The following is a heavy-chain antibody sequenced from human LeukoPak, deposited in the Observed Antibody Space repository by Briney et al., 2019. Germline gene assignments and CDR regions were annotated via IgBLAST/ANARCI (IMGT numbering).Heavy chain of an antibody. J-gene: IGHJ3*02. CDR2: INPNSGGT. CDR1: GYTFTGYY. V-gene: IGHV1-2*02. Sequence: ASVKVSCKASGYTFTGYYMHWVRQAPGQGLEWMGWINPNSGGTNYAQKFQGRVTMTRDTSISTAYVELSRLRSDDTAVYYCASRSYYYGSGRADAFDIWGQGTMVTVSS. D-gene: IGHD3-10*01. CDR3: ASRSYYYGSGRADAFDI.